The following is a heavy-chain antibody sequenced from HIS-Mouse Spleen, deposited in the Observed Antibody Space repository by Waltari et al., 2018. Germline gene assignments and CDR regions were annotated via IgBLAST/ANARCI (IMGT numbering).Heavy chain of an antibody. CDR2: ISSSSSYI. V-gene: IGHV3-21*01. CDR1: GVTFSSYS. Sequence: EVQLVQSGGGLVKPGGSLRLSCAASGVTFSSYSMNWVRQAPGKGREWVSSISSSSSYIYYADSVKGRFTISRDNAKNSLYLQMNSLRAEDTAVYYCARRLLTGDAFDIWGQGTMVTVSS. D-gene: IGHD7-27*01. J-gene: IGHJ3*02. CDR3: ARRLLTGDAFDI.